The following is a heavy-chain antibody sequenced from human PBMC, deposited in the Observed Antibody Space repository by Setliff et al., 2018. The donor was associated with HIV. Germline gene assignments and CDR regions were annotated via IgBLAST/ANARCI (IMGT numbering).Heavy chain of an antibody. V-gene: IGHV5-51*01. CDR1: GYKFTSYW. CDR3: VRDQIGDVQVAGTWGT. D-gene: IGHD6-19*01. J-gene: IGHJ5*02. CDR2: INPSTSEV. Sequence: GASLTISCKDSGYKFTSYWVGWVRQMPGRGLEWMGFINPSTSEVRYRPSLQGQVTMSVDKSISTAFLQWSSLAASDTAMYYCVRDQIGDVQVAGTWGTWGQGTLGTVSA.